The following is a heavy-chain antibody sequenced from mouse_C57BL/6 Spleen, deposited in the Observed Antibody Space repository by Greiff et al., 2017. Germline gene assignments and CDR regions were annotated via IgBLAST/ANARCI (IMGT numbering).Heavy chain of an antibody. J-gene: IGHJ4*01. CDR1: GFSLTSYG. V-gene: IGHV2-5*01. CDR3: AKESRYGSSPYAMDY. Sequence: QVQLKESGPGLVQPSQSLSITCTVSGFSLTSYGVHWVRQSPGKGLEWLGVIWRGGSTDYNAAFMSRLSITKDNSKSQVFFKMNSLQADDTAIYYCAKESRYGSSPYAMDYWGQGTSVTVSS. CDR2: IWRGGST. D-gene: IGHD1-1*01.